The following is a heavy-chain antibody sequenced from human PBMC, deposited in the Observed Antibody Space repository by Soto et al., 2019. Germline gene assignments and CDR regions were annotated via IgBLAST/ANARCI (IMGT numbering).Heavy chain of an antibody. D-gene: IGHD3-22*01. CDR2: INPNSGGT. V-gene: IGHV1-2*04. Sequence: AAVKVSCKXSGYTFTAYCIHGRRQGPGRGLEWVGWINPNSGGTYYAQKFQAWSTMTRDTSISTAYLELSGLTSNDTAVYYCASANTIRPYYFNMDVWGQGTTVTVSS. CDR3: ASANTIRPYYFNMDV. CDR1: GYTFTAYC. J-gene: IGHJ6*02.